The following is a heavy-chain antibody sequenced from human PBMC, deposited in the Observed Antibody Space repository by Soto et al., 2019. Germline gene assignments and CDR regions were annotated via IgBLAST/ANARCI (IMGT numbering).Heavy chain of an antibody. D-gene: IGHD6-13*01. J-gene: IGHJ4*02. CDR1: GASASSTYW. CDR2: INHRGSA. CDR3: ARYNAASGTYYFDY. Sequence: TSETLSLTCAVSGASASSTYWWSWVRQPPGKGPEWIGEINHRGSANYNPSLKSRVTMSLDISKSQFSLRLTSVTAADTAVYFCARYNAASGTYYFDYWGRGALVT. V-gene: IGHV4-4*02.